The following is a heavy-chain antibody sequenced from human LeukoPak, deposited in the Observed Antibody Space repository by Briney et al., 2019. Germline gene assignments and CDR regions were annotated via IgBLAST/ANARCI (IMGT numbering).Heavy chain of an antibody. V-gene: IGHV3-7*03. CDR2: IRPDGSET. Sequence: GGSLRLSCGASGFTFTNSWMTWVRQAPGKGLEWVATIRPDGSETNYVDSVKGRFTISRDNSMNTLYLQMNSLRAEDTAVYYCAKDDRIQTRRYSYNYWGQGTLVTVSS. D-gene: IGHD5-18*01. CDR1: GFTFTNSW. CDR3: AKDDRIQTRRYSYNY. J-gene: IGHJ4*02.